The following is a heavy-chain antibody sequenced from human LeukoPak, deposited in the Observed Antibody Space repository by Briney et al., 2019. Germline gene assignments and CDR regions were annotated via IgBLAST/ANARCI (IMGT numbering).Heavy chain of an antibody. D-gene: IGHD3-22*01. V-gene: IGHV3-53*01. J-gene: IGHJ5*02. CDR1: GFTVISNY. CDR3: ARRESNGYYLS. CDR2: IYDDGTT. Sequence: GGSLRLSCAASGFTVISNYMIWVRQAPGKGLEWVSVIYDDGTTYYADSVKGRFTVSKDNSKNILFLQMNSLRAEDTAVYYCARRESNGYYLSWGQGTVVTVSS.